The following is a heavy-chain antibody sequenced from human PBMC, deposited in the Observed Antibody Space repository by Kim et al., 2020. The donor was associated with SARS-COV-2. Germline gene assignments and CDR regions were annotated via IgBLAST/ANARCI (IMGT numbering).Heavy chain of an antibody. D-gene: IGHD5-12*01. CDR2: ISAYNGNT. V-gene: IGHV1-18*01. Sequence: ASVKVSCKASGYTFTSYGISWVRQAPGQGLEWMGWISAYNGNTNYAQKLQGRVTMTTDTSTSTAYMELRSLRSDDTAVYYCARDSRMGDGYNPFDYWGQGTLVTVSS. J-gene: IGHJ4*02. CDR1: GYTFTSYG. CDR3: ARDSRMGDGYNPFDY.